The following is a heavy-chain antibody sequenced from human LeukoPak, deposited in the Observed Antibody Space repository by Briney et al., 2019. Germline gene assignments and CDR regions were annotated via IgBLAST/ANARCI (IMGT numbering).Heavy chain of an antibody. V-gene: IGHV4-34*01. CDR3: ARAPLPNRLYYFDY. CDR2: INHSGST. J-gene: IGHJ4*02. CDR1: VRSFSGYY. Sequence: SDTLSLTSAVYVRSFSGYYWSCLRPPPGKVLEWFGEINHSGSTNYNPSLKSRVTVSVDTSKNQFSLKLSSVTAADTAVYYCARAPLPNRLYYFDYWGQGTLVTVSS. D-gene: IGHD1-14*01.